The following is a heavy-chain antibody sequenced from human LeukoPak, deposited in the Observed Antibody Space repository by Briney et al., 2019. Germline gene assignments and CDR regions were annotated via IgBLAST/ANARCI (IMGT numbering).Heavy chain of an antibody. Sequence: PGGSLRLSCAASGFTFCRYATHGVRQAPGKAREWVVVISYDGSKKYHAHSVKGRFTISRDNSKNTLYLQMNSLRAEDTAVYYCARDTLPYYYDSRGYYALDYWGQGTLVTVSS. J-gene: IGHJ4*02. CDR3: ARDTLPYYYDSRGYYALDY. CDR2: ISYDGSKK. V-gene: IGHV3-30*04. CDR1: GFTFCRYA. D-gene: IGHD3-22*01.